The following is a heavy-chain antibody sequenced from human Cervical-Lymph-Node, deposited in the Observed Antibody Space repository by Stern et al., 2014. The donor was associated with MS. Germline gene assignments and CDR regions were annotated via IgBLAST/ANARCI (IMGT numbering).Heavy chain of an antibody. CDR3: ARAAVVVAATRYFDY. D-gene: IGHD2-15*01. CDR2: ISDYNGNT. CDR1: GYTFTSYG. V-gene: IGHV1-18*04. J-gene: IGHJ4*02. Sequence: VQLVESGAEVKKPGASGKVSCKASGYTFTSYGITWLRQAPGQVLAWMGWISDYNGNTNYAQKLQGRVTMTTDTSTSTAYMELRSLRSDDTAVYYCARAAVVVAATRYFDYWGQGTLVTVSS.